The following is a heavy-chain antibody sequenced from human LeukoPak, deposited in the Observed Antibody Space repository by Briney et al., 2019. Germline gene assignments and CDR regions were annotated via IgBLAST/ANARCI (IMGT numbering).Heavy chain of an antibody. CDR3: ASSNYYDSSGSVDIFDY. Sequence: ASVKVSCKASGYTFTSYDINWVRQATGQGLEWMGWMNPNSGNTGYAQKFQGRVTITRNTSISTAYMELSSLRSEDTAVCYCASSNYYDSSGSVDIFDYWGQGTLVTVSS. J-gene: IGHJ4*02. CDR1: GYTFTSYD. V-gene: IGHV1-8*03. CDR2: MNPNSGNT. D-gene: IGHD3-22*01.